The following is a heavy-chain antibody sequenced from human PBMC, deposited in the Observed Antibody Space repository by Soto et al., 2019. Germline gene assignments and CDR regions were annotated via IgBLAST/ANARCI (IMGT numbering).Heavy chain of an antibody. V-gene: IGHV3-30*18. CDR2: ISYDGSNK. CDR3: AKAQGSWELYYFDY. CDR1: GFTFSSYG. J-gene: IGHJ4*02. Sequence: GGSLRLSCAASGFTFSSYGMHWVRQAPGKGLEWVAVISYDGSNKYYADSVKGRFTISRDNSKNTLYLQMNSLRAEDTAVYYCAKAQGSWELYYFDYWGQGTLVTVSS. D-gene: IGHD6-13*01.